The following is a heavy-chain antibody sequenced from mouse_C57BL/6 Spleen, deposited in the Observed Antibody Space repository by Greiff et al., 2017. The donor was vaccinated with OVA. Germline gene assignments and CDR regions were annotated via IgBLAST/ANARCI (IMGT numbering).Heavy chain of an antibody. CDR3: ARRTASWFAY. J-gene: IGHJ3*01. Sequence: EVKLMESGGGLVKPGGSLKLSCAASGFTFSDYGMHWVRQAPEKGLEWVAYISSGSSTIYYADTVKGRFTISRDNAKNTLFLQMTSLRSEDTAMYYCARRTASWFAYWGQGTLVTVSA. CDR1: GFTFSDYG. V-gene: IGHV5-17*01. CDR2: ISSGSSTI.